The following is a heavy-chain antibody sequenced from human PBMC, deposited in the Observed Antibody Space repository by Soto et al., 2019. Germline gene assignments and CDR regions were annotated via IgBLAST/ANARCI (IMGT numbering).Heavy chain of an antibody. J-gene: IGHJ5*02. D-gene: IGHD4-17*01. Sequence: PSETLSLTCTVSGDSISGYYWSWIRQPPGKGLEWIGYIYYSGSTTYNPSLKSRVTISGDTSKNQFSLKLSSVTAADTALYYCARGLGYGDYPYNWFDPWGQGTLVTVSS. CDR3: ARGLGYGDYPYNWFDP. CDR1: GDSISGYY. CDR2: IYYSGST. V-gene: IGHV4-59*12.